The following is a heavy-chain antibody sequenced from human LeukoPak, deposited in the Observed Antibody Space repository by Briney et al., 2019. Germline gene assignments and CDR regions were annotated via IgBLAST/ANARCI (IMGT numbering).Heavy chain of an antibody. CDR3: AREGSGEYQHYFDY. V-gene: IGHV3-23*01. Sequence: GGSLRLSCAASGFTFGTSAMSWVRQTPEKGLEWVSTITSGDGSPYYADSVKGRFTISKDNAKNSLYLQMNSLRAEDTALYHCAREGSGEYQHYFDYWGQGTLVTVSS. CDR2: ITSGDGSP. D-gene: IGHD2-2*01. CDR1: GFTFGTSA. J-gene: IGHJ4*02.